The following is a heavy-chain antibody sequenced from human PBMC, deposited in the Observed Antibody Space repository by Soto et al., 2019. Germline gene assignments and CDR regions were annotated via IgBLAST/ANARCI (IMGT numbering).Heavy chain of an antibody. D-gene: IGHD2-15*01. Sequence: PSETLSLTCTVSGGSISSSSYYWGWIRQPPGKGLEWIATIYSSGTTYYSPSLKSRVTISIDTSRNLFSLKVSSVTAADAAVCYCARTPAATLGMDVWGLGTTVTVSS. CDR3: ARTPAATLGMDV. CDR1: GGSISSSSYY. J-gene: IGHJ6*02. CDR2: IYSSGTT. V-gene: IGHV4-39*01.